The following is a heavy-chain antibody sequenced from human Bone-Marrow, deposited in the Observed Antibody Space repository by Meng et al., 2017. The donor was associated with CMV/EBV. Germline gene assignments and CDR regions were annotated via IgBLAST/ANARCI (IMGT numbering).Heavy chain of an antibody. D-gene: IGHD5-24*01. CDR2: ISSSSSYI. CDR3: ARGGATQVRTYGMDV. J-gene: IGHJ6*02. Sequence: GESLKISCAASGFTFSSYSMNWVRQAPGKGLEWVSSISSSSSYIYYADSVKGRFTISRDNAKNSLYLQMNSLRAEDTAVYYCARGGATQVRTYGMDVWGQGTTVTVSS. V-gene: IGHV3-21*01. CDR1: GFTFSSYS.